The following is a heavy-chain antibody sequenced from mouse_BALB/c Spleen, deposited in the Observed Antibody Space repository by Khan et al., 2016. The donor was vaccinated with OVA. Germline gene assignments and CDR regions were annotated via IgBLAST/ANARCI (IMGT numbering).Heavy chain of an antibody. D-gene: IGHD2-4*01. J-gene: IGHJ3*01. Sequence: QVQLKQSGPGLVQPSQSLSITCTVSGFSLTNYSVHWVRQSPGKGLEWLGVIWSGGSTDYNAAFISRLTIRKDNYRSQVFFKMNSLQPNETAIYYCARRGYDYGRGALFAYWGQGTLVTVSA. CDR2: IWSGGST. V-gene: IGHV2-2*02. CDR1: GFSLTNYS. CDR3: ARRGYDYGRGALFAY.